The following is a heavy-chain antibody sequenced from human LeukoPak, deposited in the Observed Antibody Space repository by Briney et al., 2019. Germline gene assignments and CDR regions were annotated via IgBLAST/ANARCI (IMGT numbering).Heavy chain of an antibody. CDR2: IRSKAYGGTT. D-gene: IGHD3-3*01. CDR3: TRGDYDFWSGLRAVDY. Sequence: GGSLRLSCTASGFTFGDYAMSWVRQAPGKGLEWVGFIRSKAYGGTTEYAASVKGRFTISRDDSKSIAYLQMNSLKTEDTAVYYCTRGDYDFWSGLRAVDYWGQGTLVAVPS. V-gene: IGHV3-49*04. CDR1: GFTFGDYA. J-gene: IGHJ4*02.